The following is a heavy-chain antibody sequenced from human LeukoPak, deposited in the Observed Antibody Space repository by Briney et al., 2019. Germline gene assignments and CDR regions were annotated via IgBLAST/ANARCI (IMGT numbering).Heavy chain of an antibody. CDR2: ISGSGGST. Sequence: GSLRLSCAASGFTFSSYAMSWVRQAPGKGLEWVSAISGSGGSTYYADSVKGRFTISRDNSKNTLYLQMNSLRAEDTAVYYCAKDPKMYSSGWYVYDYWGQGTLVTVSS. J-gene: IGHJ4*02. V-gene: IGHV3-23*01. D-gene: IGHD6-19*01. CDR1: GFTFSSYA. CDR3: AKDPKMYSSGWYVYDY.